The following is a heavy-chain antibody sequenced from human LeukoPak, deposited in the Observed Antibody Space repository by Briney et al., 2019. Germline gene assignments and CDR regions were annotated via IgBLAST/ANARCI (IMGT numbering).Heavy chain of an antibody. D-gene: IGHD6-6*01. J-gene: IGHJ4*02. Sequence: SETLSLTCTVSGGSISSYYWSWIRQPAGKGLEWIGRIYTSGSTNYNPSLKSRVTMSVDTSKNQFSLKLSSVTAADTAVYYCARHDAGIAARPFDNWGQGTLVTVSS. CDR2: IYTSGST. V-gene: IGHV4-4*07. CDR1: GGSISSYY. CDR3: ARHDAGIAARPFDN.